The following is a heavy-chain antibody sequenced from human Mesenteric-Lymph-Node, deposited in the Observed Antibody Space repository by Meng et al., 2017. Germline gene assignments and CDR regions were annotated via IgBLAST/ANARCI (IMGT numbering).Heavy chain of an antibody. V-gene: IGHV4-59*12. CDR3: SRDLENYDILTGYFVYYGMDV. CDR2: IYYSGTT. Sequence: ESLKISCPVSGGSISSYYWCWIRQPPGKVLEWIGYIYYSGTTKYNPSLKSRVSISVDTSKNQISVKLTSMTAADTAVYYCSRDLENYDILTGYFVYYGMDVWGQGTTVTVSS. CDR1: GGSISSYY. J-gene: IGHJ6*02. D-gene: IGHD3-9*01.